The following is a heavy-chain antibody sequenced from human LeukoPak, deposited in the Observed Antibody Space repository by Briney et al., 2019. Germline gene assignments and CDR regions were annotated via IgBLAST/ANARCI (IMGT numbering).Heavy chain of an antibody. Sequence: ASVKVSCKASGYTFTGYHMHWVRQAPGQGLEWMGWIDPNSGGTNFAQKFQGRVTMTRDTSISTAYMELSRLRSGDTALYYCARSEQFPYYMDVWGKGTTVTVSS. V-gene: IGHV1-2*02. CDR2: IDPNSGGT. J-gene: IGHJ6*03. CDR1: GYTFTGYH. D-gene: IGHD6-19*01. CDR3: ARSEQFPYYMDV.